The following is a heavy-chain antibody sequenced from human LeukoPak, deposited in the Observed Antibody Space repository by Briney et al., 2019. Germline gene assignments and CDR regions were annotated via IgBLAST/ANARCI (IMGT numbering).Heavy chain of an antibody. Sequence: LPGGSLRLSCAASGFTFSSYAMSWVRQAPGKGLEWVSAISGSGGSTYYADSVKGRFTISRDNSKNTLYLQMNSLRAEDTAVYYCAKDLPHDYGDYGNGMDVWGQGTTVTVSS. D-gene: IGHD4-17*01. J-gene: IGHJ6*02. V-gene: IGHV3-23*01. CDR2: ISGSGGST. CDR1: GFTFSSYA. CDR3: AKDLPHDYGDYGNGMDV.